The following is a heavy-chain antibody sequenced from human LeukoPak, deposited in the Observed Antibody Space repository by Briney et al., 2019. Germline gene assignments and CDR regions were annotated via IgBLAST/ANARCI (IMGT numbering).Heavy chain of an antibody. CDR1: GGSISSSSYY. CDR3: ARERVVISLPYGMDV. Sequence: SETLSLTCTVSGGSISSSSYYWGWIRQPPGKGLEWIGSIYYSGSTYYNPSLKSRVTISVDTSKNQFSLKLSSVTAADTAVYYCARERVVISLPYGMDVWGQGTTVTVSS. J-gene: IGHJ6*02. V-gene: IGHV4-39*07. CDR2: IYYSGST. D-gene: IGHD3-3*01.